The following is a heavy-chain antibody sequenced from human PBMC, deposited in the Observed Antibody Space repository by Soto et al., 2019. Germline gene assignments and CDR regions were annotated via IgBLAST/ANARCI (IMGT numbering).Heavy chain of an antibody. CDR3: ASPYDSSGYQPVY. Sequence: PGGSLRLSCAASGFTFSSYAMHWVRQAPGKGLEWVAVISYDGSNKYYADSVKGRFTISRDNSKNTLYLQMNSLRAEDTAVYYCASPYDSSGYQPVYWGQGTLVTVS. D-gene: IGHD3-22*01. J-gene: IGHJ4*02. V-gene: IGHV3-30-3*01. CDR2: ISYDGSNK. CDR1: GFTFSSYA.